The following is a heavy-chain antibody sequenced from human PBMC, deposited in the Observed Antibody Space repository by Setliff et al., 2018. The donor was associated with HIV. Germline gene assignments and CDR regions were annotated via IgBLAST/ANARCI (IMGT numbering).Heavy chain of an antibody. Sequence: SDTLSLTCTVSGGSISSSSYYWGWIRQPPGKGLEWIGSIFNDGRTYYNPSLKSRVTIPMDTSTNQFSLKLTSVTAADTAVYFCARHFPSISLFFGDPGPFDRWGQGALVTVSS. V-gene: IGHV4-39*01. CDR1: GGSISSSSYY. CDR3: ARHFPSISLFFGDPGPFDR. CDR2: IFNDGRT. J-gene: IGHJ4*02. D-gene: IGHD3-10*01.